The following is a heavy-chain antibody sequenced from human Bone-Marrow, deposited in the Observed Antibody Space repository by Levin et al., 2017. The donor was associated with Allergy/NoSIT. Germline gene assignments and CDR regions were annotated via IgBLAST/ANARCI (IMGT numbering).Heavy chain of an antibody. D-gene: IGHD1-26*01. CDR3: VRGLGEPSGVNYDGSSY. J-gene: IGHJ4*02. CDR1: GFTFSNNY. CDR2: IYTDGTT. V-gene: IGHV3-53*01. Sequence: GGSLRLSCAASGFTFSNNYMNWVRQAPGKGLEWVSIIYTDGTTYYGDSVKGRFTISRDNSKNTLYLQMNSLRAEDTAVYYCVRGLGEPSGVNYDGSSYWGQGTLDTVSS.